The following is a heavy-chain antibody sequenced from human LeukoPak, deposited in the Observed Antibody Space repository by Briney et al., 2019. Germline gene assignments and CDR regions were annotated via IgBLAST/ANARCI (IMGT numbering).Heavy chain of an antibody. Sequence: PGGSLRLSCAASGFTFSSYEMNWVRQAPGKGLEWVSYISSSGSTIYYADSVKGRFTISRDNAKNPLYLQMNSLRAEDTAVYYCARTLIYAFDIWGQGTMVTVSS. CDR2: ISSSGSTI. CDR1: GFTFSSYE. J-gene: IGHJ3*02. CDR3: ARTLIYAFDI. D-gene: IGHD2/OR15-2a*01. V-gene: IGHV3-48*03.